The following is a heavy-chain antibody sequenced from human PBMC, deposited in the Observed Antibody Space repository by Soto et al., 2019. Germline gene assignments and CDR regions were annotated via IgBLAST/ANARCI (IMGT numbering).Heavy chain of an antibody. CDR2: IYPGDSDT. Sequence: GESLKISCQGSGYRFSDYWIHWVRQVPGKGLEWMGIIYPGDSDTRYSPSFQGQVTISADKSITTAYLQWSSLKTSDTAMYYCARFDTTMIRAFDIWGQGTMVTVSS. V-gene: IGHV5-51*01. CDR3: ARFDTTMIRAFDI. CDR1: GYRFSDYW. D-gene: IGHD3-10*01. J-gene: IGHJ3*02.